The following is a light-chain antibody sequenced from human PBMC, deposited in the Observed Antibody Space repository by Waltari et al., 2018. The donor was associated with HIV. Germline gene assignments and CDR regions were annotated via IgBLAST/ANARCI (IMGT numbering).Light chain of an antibody. J-gene: IGLJ3*02. V-gene: IGLV3-19*01. Sequence: SSELTQDPAVSVALGQTVRITCHGDSLSSYYASWYQQKPGQAPVLVIYDKNNRPSGIPDRFSGSSSGNTASLTITGAQAEDEADYYCNSRDSSGNHWVFGGGTKLTVL. CDR2: DKN. CDR1: SLSSYY. CDR3: NSRDSSGNHWV.